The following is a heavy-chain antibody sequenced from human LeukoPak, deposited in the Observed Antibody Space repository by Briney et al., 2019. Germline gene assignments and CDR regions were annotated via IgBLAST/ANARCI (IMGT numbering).Heavy chain of an antibody. CDR3: ARRGFHDYSNYGSYYYYYYYMDV. Sequence: PSETLSLTCTVSGGSISSSSYYWGWIRQPPGKGLEWIGSIYYSGSTYYNPSLKSRVTISVDTSKSQFSLKLSSVTAADTAVYYCARRGFHDYSNYGSYYYYYYYMDVWGKGTTVTVSS. J-gene: IGHJ6*03. CDR1: GGSISSSSYY. V-gene: IGHV4-39*01. CDR2: IYYSGST. D-gene: IGHD4-11*01.